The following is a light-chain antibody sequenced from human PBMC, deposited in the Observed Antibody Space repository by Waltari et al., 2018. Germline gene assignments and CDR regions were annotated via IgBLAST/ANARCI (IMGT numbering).Light chain of an antibody. CDR1: QTISSY. V-gene: IGKV1-39*01. CDR2: APS. CDR3: QQSYSTLPT. Sequence: DIQMTQSPSSLSASVGDRVTITCRASQTISSYLNWYQQKPGKAPKILIYAPSSLQSGVPSRFSGSGSGIDFTLTISSLQPEDFATYDCQQSYSTLPTFGQGTRLEIK. J-gene: IGKJ5*01.